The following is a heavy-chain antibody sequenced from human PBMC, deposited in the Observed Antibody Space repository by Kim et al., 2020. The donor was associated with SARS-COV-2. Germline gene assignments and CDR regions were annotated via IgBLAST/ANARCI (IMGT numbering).Heavy chain of an antibody. Sequence: ASVKVSCKASGYTFTSYDINWVRQATGQGLEWMGWMNPNSGNTGYAQKFQGRVTMTRNTSISTAYMELSSLRSEDTAVYYCARAPMSGRQVRGTPHHWFDPWGQGTLVTVSS. J-gene: IGHJ5*02. V-gene: IGHV1-8*01. CDR2: MNPNSGNT. CDR1: GYTFTSYD. CDR3: ARAPMSGRQVRGTPHHWFDP. D-gene: IGHD3-10*01.